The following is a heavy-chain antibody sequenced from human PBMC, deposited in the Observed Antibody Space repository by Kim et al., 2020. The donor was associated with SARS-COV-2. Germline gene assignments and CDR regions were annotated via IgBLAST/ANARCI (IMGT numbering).Heavy chain of an antibody. V-gene: IGHV3-48*02. CDR1: GFTFSSYS. CDR3: ARGEFWSGYYYYYGMDV. J-gene: IGHJ6*02. D-gene: IGHD3-3*01. Sequence: GGSLRLSCAASGFTFSSYSMNWVRQAPGKGLEWVSYISSSSSTIYYADSVKGRFTISRDNAKNSLYLQVNSLRDEDTAVYYCARGEFWSGYYYYYGMDVWGQGTRVTVSS. CDR2: ISSSSSTI.